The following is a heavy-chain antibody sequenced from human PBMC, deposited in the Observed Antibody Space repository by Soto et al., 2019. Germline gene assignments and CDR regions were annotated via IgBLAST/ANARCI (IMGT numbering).Heavy chain of an antibody. D-gene: IGHD2-21*02. J-gene: IGHJ5*02. Sequence: SVKVSCKASGGTFSSYAISWVRQAPGQGLEWMGGIIPIFGTANYAQKFQGRVTITADESTSTAYMELSSLRSEDTAVYYCARNSVVTATGGWFDPWGQGTLVTVSS. CDR3: ARNSVVTATGGWFDP. V-gene: IGHV1-69*13. CDR2: IIPIFGTA. CDR1: GGTFSSYA.